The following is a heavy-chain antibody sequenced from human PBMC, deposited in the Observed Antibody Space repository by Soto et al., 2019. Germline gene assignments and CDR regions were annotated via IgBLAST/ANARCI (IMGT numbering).Heavy chain of an antibody. V-gene: IGHV1-69*01. J-gene: IGHJ6*02. Sequence: QVQLVQSGAEVKKPGSSVKVSCKASAGTFSSYAISWVRQAPGQGLEWMGGIIPIFGTANYEQKFQGRVTITADESTSTAYMELSSLRSEDTAVYYCARDGDTAMALGYYYYYGMDVWGQGTTVTVSS. CDR3: ARDGDTAMALGYYYYYGMDV. CDR1: AGTFSSYA. CDR2: IIPIFGTA. D-gene: IGHD5-18*01.